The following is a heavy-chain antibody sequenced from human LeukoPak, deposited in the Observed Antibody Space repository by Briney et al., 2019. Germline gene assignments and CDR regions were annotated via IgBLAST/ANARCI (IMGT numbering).Heavy chain of an antibody. CDR1: GGSISSSSYY. V-gene: IGHV4-39*01. CDR3: ARHLYGSGSPFDY. J-gene: IGHJ4*02. Sequence: SETLSLTCTVSGGSISSSSYYWGWIRQPPGKGLEWIGSIYYSGSTYYNPSLKSRVTISVDTSKNQFSLKLSSVTAADTAVYYCARHLYGSGSPFDYGGQGTLVTVSS. D-gene: IGHD3-10*01. CDR2: IYYSGST.